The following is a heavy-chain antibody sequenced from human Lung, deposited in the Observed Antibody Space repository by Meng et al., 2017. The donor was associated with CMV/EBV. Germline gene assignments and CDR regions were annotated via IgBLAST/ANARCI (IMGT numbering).Heavy chain of an antibody. V-gene: IGHV2-26*01. CDR3: ARGLADFDFWSGYYNYYGMDV. J-gene: IGHJ6*02. D-gene: IGHD3-3*01. CDR2: IFSNDEK. Sequence: GPTLVXPTETHTLTCTDSGCSLSNARMGVSWIRQPPGKALEWLAHIFSNDEKSYSTSLKSRLTISKDTSKSQVVLTMTNMDPVDTATYYCARGLADFDFWSGYYNYYGMDVWGQGTTVTISS. CDR1: GCSLSNARMG.